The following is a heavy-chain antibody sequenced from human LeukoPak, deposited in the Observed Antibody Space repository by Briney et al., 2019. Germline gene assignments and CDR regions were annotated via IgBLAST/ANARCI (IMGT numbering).Heavy chain of an antibody. D-gene: IGHD2-21*02. V-gene: IGHV4-31*03. CDR2: MYDREKT. Sequence: PSQTLSLTCTVSGGSISFGGYYWSWIRQLPGKGLEWIGYMYDREKTDYNPSLRSRVIISLDTSKNQFSLKLNSVTAADTAVYYCARDSQIRLLLNDYDVFDVWGQGTVVTVSS. J-gene: IGHJ3*01. CDR3: ARDSQIRLLLNDYDVFDV. CDR1: GGSISFGGYY.